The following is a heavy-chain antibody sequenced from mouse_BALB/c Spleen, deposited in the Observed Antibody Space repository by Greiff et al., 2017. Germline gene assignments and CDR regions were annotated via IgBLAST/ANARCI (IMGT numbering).Heavy chain of an antibody. CDR3: ANGNYFAY. CDR1: GFTFSSYG. Sequence: EVQGVESGGGLVQPGGSLKLSCAASGFTFSSYGMSWVRQTPDKRLELVATINSNGGSTYYPDSVKGRFTISRDNAKNTLYLQMSSLKSEDTAMYYCANGNYFAYWGQGTLVTVSA. J-gene: IGHJ3*01. CDR2: INSNGGST. V-gene: IGHV5-6-3*01. D-gene: IGHD2-1*01.